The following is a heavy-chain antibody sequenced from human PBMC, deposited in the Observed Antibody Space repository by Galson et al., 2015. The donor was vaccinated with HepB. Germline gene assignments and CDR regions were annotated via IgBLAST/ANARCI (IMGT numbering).Heavy chain of an antibody. J-gene: IGHJ6*02. CDR1: GFTFSSYA. D-gene: IGHD1-7*01. Sequence: SLRLSCAASGFTFSSYAISWVRQAPGEGLEWVSGISGSGGTTYYADSVKGRFSISRDNSKNTLYLQMNSLRAEDTAVYYCAKLYLGGQQLELRYYYYYYGMDVWGQGTTVTVSS. V-gene: IGHV3-23*01. CDR2: ISGSGGTT. CDR3: AKLYLGGQQLELRYYYYYYGMDV.